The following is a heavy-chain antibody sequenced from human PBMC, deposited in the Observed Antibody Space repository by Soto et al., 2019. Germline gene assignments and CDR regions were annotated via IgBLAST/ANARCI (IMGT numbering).Heavy chain of an antibody. CDR3: AGGIMYSGSYQE. CDR1: GFTFSTYE. D-gene: IGHD1-26*01. J-gene: IGHJ4*02. Sequence: PGGSLRLSCTASGFTFSTYEMAWVRQAPGKGLEWVSYISDSGAITRYADSVKGRFTISRDSAKNSVYLQMNSLRADDTAVYYCAGGIMYSGSYQEWGQGTLVTVSS. V-gene: IGHV3-48*03. CDR2: ISDSGAIT.